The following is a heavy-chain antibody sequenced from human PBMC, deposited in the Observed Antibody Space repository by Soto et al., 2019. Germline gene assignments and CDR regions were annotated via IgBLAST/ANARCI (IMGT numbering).Heavy chain of an antibody. CDR1: GYTFTSYG. CDR2: ISAYNGNT. Sequence: ASVQVSCKASGYTFTSYGISWVRQAPGQGLEWMGWISAYNGNTNYAQKLQGRVTMTTDTSTSTAYMELRSLRSDDTAVYYCEREWLVTVRGSGYYYGMDVWGQGTTVSFSS. D-gene: IGHD6-19*01. CDR3: EREWLVTVRGSGYYYGMDV. V-gene: IGHV1-18*04. J-gene: IGHJ6*02.